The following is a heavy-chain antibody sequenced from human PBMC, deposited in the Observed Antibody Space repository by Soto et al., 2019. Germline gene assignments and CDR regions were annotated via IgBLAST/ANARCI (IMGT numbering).Heavy chain of an antibody. D-gene: IGHD3-22*01. CDR2: IWYDGSNK. V-gene: IGHV3-33*01. CDR1: GFTFSSYG. J-gene: IGHJ3*02. CDR3: ADSYYDSSGYHDAFDI. Sequence: GGSLRLSCAASGFTFSSYGMHWVRQAPGKGLEWVAVIWYDGSNKYYADSVKGRFTISRDNSKNTLYLQMNSLRAEDTAVYYCADSYYDSSGYHDAFDIWGQGTMVTVSS.